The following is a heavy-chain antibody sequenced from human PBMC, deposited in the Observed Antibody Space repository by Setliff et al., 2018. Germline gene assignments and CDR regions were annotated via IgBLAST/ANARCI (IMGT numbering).Heavy chain of an antibody. V-gene: IGHV1-18*01. J-gene: IGHJ4*02. CDR1: GNSFSSFS. Sequence: GASVKVSCKASGNSFSSFSITWVRQAPGQGLEWMGWVSTYNGDTKYAQNFRGRVTMTTDMSTSTVYMELRTLRSDDTAVYYCARHRGRPSSGTCFDYWGQGTPVTVSS. CDR3: ARHRGRPSSGTCFDY. D-gene: IGHD1-1*01. CDR2: VSTYNGDT.